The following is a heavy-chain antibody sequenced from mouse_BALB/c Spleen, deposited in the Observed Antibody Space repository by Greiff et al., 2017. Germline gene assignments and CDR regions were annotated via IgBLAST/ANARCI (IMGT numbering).Heavy chain of an antibody. V-gene: IGHV3-2*02. Sequence: EVHLVESGPGLVKPSQSLSLTCTVTGYSITSDYAWNWIRQFPGNKLEWMGYISYSGSTSYNPSLKSRISITRDTSKNQFFLQLNSVTTEDTATYYCARSPYGNYWYFDVWGAGTTVTVSS. D-gene: IGHD2-1*01. CDR3: ARSPYGNYWYFDV. CDR1: GYSITSDYA. CDR2: ISYSGST. J-gene: IGHJ1*01.